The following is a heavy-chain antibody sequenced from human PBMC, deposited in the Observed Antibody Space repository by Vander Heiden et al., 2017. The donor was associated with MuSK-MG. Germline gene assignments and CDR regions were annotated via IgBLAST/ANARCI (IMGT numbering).Heavy chain of an antibody. V-gene: IGHV3-53*02. J-gene: IGHJ2*01. CDR1: GFTVSSNY. CDR3: ARGYSSSWYRPVHWYFDL. D-gene: IGHD6-13*01. Sequence: EVQLVETGGGLIQPGGSLRLSCAASGFTVSSNYMSWVRQAPGKGLEWVSVIYSGGSTYYADSVKGRFTISRDNSKNTLYLQMNSLRAEDTAVYYCARGYSSSWYRPVHWYFDLWGRGTLVTVSS. CDR2: IYSGGST.